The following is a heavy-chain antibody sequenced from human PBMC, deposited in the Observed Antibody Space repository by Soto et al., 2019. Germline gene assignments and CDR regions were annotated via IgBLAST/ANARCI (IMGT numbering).Heavy chain of an antibody. V-gene: IGHV1-69*13. D-gene: IGHD3-22*01. J-gene: IGHJ4*02. CDR1: GGTFSSYA. CDR2: IIPIFGTA. CDR3: ARDLGYDSSGFLVS. Sequence: GASVKVSCKASGGTFSSYAISWVRQAPGQGLEWMGGIIPIFGTANYAQKFQGRVTITADESTSTAYMELSSLRSEDTAVYYCARDLGYDSSGFLVSWGQGTLVTVSS.